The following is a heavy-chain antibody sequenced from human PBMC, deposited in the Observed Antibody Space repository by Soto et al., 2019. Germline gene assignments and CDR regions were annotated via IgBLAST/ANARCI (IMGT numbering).Heavy chain of an antibody. Sequence: EVELLESGGDLVQPGGSLRLSCAASGFTFSSYDINLVRQAPGKGLEWVSAIGIYANTYYAGSVKGRFTISRDDSKNTVYLQLNSLRVDDTAVYYCAKESTVGSPGDDFDSWGQGTLVTVSS. CDR1: GFTFSSYD. D-gene: IGHD1-26*01. CDR3: AKESTVGSPGDDFDS. J-gene: IGHJ4*02. CDR2: IGIYANT. V-gene: IGHV3-23*01.